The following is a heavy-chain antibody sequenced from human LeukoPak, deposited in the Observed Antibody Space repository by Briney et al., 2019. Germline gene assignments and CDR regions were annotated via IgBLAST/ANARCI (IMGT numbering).Heavy chain of an antibody. CDR1: GGSFSGYY. D-gene: IGHD6-6*01. CDR3: ARKTAYSSSSPWFDP. CDR2: INHSGST. Sequence: SETLSLTCAVYGGSFSGYYWSWIRQPPGKGLEWTGEINHSGSTNYNPSLKSRVTISVDTSKNQFSLKLSSVTAADTAVYYCARKTAYSSSSPWFDPWGQGTLVTVSS. J-gene: IGHJ5*02. V-gene: IGHV4-34*01.